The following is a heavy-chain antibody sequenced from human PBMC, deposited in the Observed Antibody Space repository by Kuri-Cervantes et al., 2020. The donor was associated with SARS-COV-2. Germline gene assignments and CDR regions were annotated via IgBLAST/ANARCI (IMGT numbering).Heavy chain of an antibody. CDR2: IIPILGTP. CDR1: GYTFTSYA. Sequence: SVKVSCKASGYTFTSYAVSWVRQAPGQGLEWMGGIIPILGTPNYAQKFQGRVTITADESTSTAFVELSSLRSEDTAVYYCALGYWGSGYPRYYYYMDVWGKGTTVTVSS. CDR3: ALGYWGSGYPRYYYYMDV. V-gene: IGHV1-69*13. J-gene: IGHJ6*03. D-gene: IGHD3-22*01.